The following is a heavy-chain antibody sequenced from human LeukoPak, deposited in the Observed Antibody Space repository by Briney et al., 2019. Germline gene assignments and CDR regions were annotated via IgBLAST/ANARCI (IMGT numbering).Heavy chain of an antibody. V-gene: IGHV3-30*02. CDR3: AKDRRTGLAALIVVVVAATPPDY. CDR1: GFTFSSYG. CDR2: IRYDGSNK. Sequence: PGGSLRLSCAASGFTFSSYGMHWVRQAPGKGLEWVGFIRYDGSNKYYADSVKGRFTISRDNSKNTLYLQMNSLRAEDTAVYYCAKDRRTGLAALIVVVVAATPPDYWGQGTLVTVSS. J-gene: IGHJ4*02. D-gene: IGHD2-15*01.